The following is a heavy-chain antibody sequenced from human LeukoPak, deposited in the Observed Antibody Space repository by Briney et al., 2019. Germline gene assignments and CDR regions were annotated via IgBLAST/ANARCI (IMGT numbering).Heavy chain of an antibody. CDR1: GFTFSSYW. CDR2: IKQGGSEK. D-gene: IGHD2-2*02. V-gene: IGHV3-7*01. J-gene: IGHJ4*02. CDR3: ARTYVYCSSTSCYNCYFDY. Sequence: SGGSLRLSCAASGFTFSSYWMSWVRQARGKGREWVANIKQGGSEKYYVDSVKGRFTISRDNAKNSLYLQMNSLRAEDAAVYYCARTYVYCSSTSCYNCYFDYWGQGTLVTVSS.